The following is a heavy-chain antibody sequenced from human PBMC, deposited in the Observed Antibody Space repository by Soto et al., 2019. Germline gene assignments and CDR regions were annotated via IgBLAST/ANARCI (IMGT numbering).Heavy chain of an antibody. D-gene: IGHD3-10*01. CDR2: THYRSKWYN. CDR3: GRSVRGHVVKYFDY. V-gene: IGHV6-1*01. Sequence: PSQTLSLICAISVDTVSSNSAAWNWIRQSPSRGLEWLGRTHYRSKWYNDYAVSVKSRITINPDTSKNQFSLQLNSVTPEDTAVYYCGRSVRGHVVKYFDYWGQGTLVTVSS. J-gene: IGHJ4*02. CDR1: VDTVSSNSAA.